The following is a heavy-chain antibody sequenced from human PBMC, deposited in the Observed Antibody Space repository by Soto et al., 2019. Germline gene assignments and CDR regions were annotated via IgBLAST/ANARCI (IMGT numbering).Heavy chain of an antibody. CDR2: ISGYNSIT. CDR1: GYTFSSYG. V-gene: IGHV1-18*01. Sequence: QVPLVQSGAEVKKPGASVKVSCEASGYTFSSYGISWVRQAPGQGLEWMGWISGYNSITRYAQKFQGRVTMTTDTSTSTAYMELRSLRSDDTAVYYCARAFGSTDYWGQGTRVTVSS. CDR3: ARAFGSTDY. D-gene: IGHD6-13*01. J-gene: IGHJ4*02.